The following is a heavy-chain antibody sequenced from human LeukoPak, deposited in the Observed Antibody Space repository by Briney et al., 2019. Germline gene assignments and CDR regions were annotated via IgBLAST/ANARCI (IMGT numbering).Heavy chain of an antibody. CDR1: GFTFSTYW. CDR3: ARGRNYGSGSYSYYFDY. CDR2: IKQDGSDK. D-gene: IGHD3-10*01. J-gene: IGHJ4*02. Sequence: GESLRLSCAASGFTFSTYWMSWVRQAPGKGLEWVASIKQDGSDKYYVDSVKGRFTISRDNADNSLYLQMNSLRADDTAVYYCARGRNYGSGSYSYYFDYWGQGTLVTVSS. V-gene: IGHV3-7*01.